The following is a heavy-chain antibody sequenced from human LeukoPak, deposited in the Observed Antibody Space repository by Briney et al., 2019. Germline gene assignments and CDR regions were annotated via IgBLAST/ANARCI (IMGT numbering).Heavy chain of an antibody. CDR2: IYYSGST. V-gene: IGHV4-59*01. CDR1: GGSISGYY. CDR3: ARGWGYSYFDN. J-gene: IGHJ4*02. D-gene: IGHD3-16*01. Sequence: SETLSLTCTVSGGSISGYYLSWIRQPPGKGLEWIGYIYYSGSTNYNPSLKSRVTISVDTSKNQFSLKLSSVTAADTAVYYCARGWGYSYFDNWGQGALVTVSS.